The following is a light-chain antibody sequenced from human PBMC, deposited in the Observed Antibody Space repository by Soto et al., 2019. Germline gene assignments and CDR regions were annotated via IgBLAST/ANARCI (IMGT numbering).Light chain of an antibody. Sequence: ENVLTQSPGTQSLSPGERATLSCRASQSVSSSHLAWYQQKPGQAPRLLMYGASSRATGIPDRFSGGGSGADFTLTISRLEPEDFGVYYCQQYHNSILMFGQGTKVDIK. V-gene: IGKV3-20*01. CDR2: GAS. CDR3: QQYHNSILM. J-gene: IGKJ1*01. CDR1: QSVSSSH.